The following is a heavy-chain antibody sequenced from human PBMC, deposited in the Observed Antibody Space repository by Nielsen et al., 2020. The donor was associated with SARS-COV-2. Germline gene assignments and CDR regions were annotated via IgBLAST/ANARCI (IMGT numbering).Heavy chain of an antibody. Sequence: GESLKISCSASGFTFSSYAMHWVRQAPGKGLEYVSAISSNGGSTYYADSVKGRFTIFRDNSKNTLYLQMNSLRAEDTAVYYCAKDFHITMVRGVTFDYWGQGTLVTVSS. V-gene: IGHV3-64*04. CDR3: AKDFHITMVRGVTFDY. D-gene: IGHD3-10*01. J-gene: IGHJ4*02. CDR2: ISSNGGST. CDR1: GFTFSSYA.